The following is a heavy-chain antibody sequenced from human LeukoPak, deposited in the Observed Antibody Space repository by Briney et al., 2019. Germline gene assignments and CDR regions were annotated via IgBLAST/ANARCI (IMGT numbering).Heavy chain of an antibody. V-gene: IGHV3-30*18. CDR2: ISHDGINK. Sequence: GGSLRLSCAASGFTFNDYGIHWVRQAPGEGLEWVALISHDGINKYYADSVKGRFTISRDNSKNTLYLQMNSLRAEDTAVYYRAKDGYYDSSAYYYVRYFDLWGRGTLVTVSS. D-gene: IGHD3-22*01. J-gene: IGHJ2*01. CDR1: GFTFNDYG. CDR3: AKDGYYDSSAYYYVRYFDL.